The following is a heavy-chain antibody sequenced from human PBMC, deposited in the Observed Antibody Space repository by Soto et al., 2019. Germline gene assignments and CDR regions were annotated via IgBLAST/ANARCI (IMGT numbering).Heavy chain of an antibody. Sequence: QVTLKESGPTLVRPTQTLTLTCTFSGFAVRTSVVGGGWVRQPPGKALEWLALSYWDVDRRYSPSVRARVPITKDTAKSQVLLTMTNVHTAHTGTYYCAHTRGGYGVVTPINSWGKGTPVTLSS. V-gene: IGHV2-5*02. J-gene: IGHJ1*01. CDR3: AHTRGGYGVVTPINS. CDR2: SYWDVDR. D-gene: IGHD3-16*01. CDR1: GFAVRTSVVG.